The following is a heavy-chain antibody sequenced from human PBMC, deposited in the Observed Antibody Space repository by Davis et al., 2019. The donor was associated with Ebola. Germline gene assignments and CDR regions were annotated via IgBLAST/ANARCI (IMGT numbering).Heavy chain of an antibody. CDR1: GYTFTSYG. Sequence: ASVKVSCKASGYTFTSYGISWVRQAPGQGLEWMGWISAYNGNTNYAQKLQGRVTMTTDTSTSTAYMELRSLRSDDTAVYYCANLYDYGDYGWFDPWGQGTLVTVSS. CDR2: ISAYNGNT. D-gene: IGHD4-17*01. CDR3: ANLYDYGDYGWFDP. V-gene: IGHV1-18*01. J-gene: IGHJ5*02.